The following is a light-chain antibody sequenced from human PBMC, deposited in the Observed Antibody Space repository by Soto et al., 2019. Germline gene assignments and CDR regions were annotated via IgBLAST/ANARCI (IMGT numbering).Light chain of an antibody. J-gene: IGLJ3*02. Sequence: QSVLTQSPSASGTPGQRVTISCSGTSSNIGTNYVYWYQQLPGTAPKVLIYSNDKRPSGVPDRFSGSKSGTSASLAISGLQSGDEADYYCAAWDDSLRGWVFGGGTQLTVL. V-gene: IGLV1-47*01. CDR2: SND. CDR3: AAWDDSLRGWV. CDR1: SSNIGTNY.